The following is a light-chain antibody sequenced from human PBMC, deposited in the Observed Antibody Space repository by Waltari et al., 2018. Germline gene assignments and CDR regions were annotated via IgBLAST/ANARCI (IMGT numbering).Light chain of an antibody. CDR1: QRVSSSH. CDR3: QKYGGSPPYT. V-gene: IGKV3-20*01. J-gene: IGKJ2*01. CDR2: TTS. Sequence: ETVLTQSPGTLSLSPGERATLSCRASQRVSSSHLAWDQQKPGQAPRVPTYTTSNRATGIPDRFSGSGSGTDFTLTISRLEAEDFAVYYCQKYGGSPPYTFGLGTKLEIK.